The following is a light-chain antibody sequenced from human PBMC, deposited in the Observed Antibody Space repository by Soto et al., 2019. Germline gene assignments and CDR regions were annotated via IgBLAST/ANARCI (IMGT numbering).Light chain of an antibody. J-gene: IGKJ2*01. CDR3: QQYTNWPHT. Sequence: EIVMTQSPATLSGSPGERASLSCRASQSVGSNLAWYQQTAGQAPRLLIYGASTRATGIPARFSGSGSGTEFTLTISSLQSEDFAVYSCQQYTNWPHTFGQGTKLEIK. V-gene: IGKV3-15*01. CDR2: GAS. CDR1: QSVGSN.